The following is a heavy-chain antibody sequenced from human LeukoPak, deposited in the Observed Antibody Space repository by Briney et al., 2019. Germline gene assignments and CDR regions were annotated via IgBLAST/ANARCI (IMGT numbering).Heavy chain of an antibody. J-gene: IGHJ4*02. CDR3: ARRGFVIRSLLLVGFHKEAYYFDY. CDR2: LSGSAGGT. Sequence: PGGSLRLSCATSGFTFSSYAMSWVRQAPGKGLEWVAGLSGSAGGTNYADPVKGRFTISRDNAKNTLRAEDTAVYFCARRGFVIRSLLLVGFHKEAYYFDYWGQGALVTVSS. D-gene: IGHD2-21*01. CDR1: GFTFSSYA. V-gene: IGHV3-23*01.